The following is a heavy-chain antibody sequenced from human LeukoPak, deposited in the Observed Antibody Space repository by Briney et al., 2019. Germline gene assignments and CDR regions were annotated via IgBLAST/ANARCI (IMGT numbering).Heavy chain of an antibody. Sequence: ASVKVSCKASGGTFSSYAIDWVRQAPGQGLEWMGGIIPIFGTANYAQKFQGRVTITADESTSTAYMELSSLRSEDTAVYYCARALTGTTGEYYMDVWGKGTTVTVSS. J-gene: IGHJ6*03. CDR2: IIPIFGTA. CDR1: GGTFSSYA. V-gene: IGHV1-69*01. D-gene: IGHD1-7*01. CDR3: ARALTGTTGEYYMDV.